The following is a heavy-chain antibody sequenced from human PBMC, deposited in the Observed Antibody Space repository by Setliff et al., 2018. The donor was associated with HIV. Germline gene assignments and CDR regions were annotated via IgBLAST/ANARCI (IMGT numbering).Heavy chain of an antibody. J-gene: IGHJ4*02. V-gene: IGHV4-61*09. D-gene: IGHD2-2*02. CDR3: ARHTVFVRYFDH. Sequence: SETLSLTCTVSGGSISSGSHFWGWIRQPAGKGLEWIGHISTSGTTKYNPSFKSRVTISLDKSNNQISLYLSSATAADTAVYHCARHTVFVRYFDHWGQGMLVTVSS. CDR2: ISTSGTT. CDR1: GGSISSGSHF.